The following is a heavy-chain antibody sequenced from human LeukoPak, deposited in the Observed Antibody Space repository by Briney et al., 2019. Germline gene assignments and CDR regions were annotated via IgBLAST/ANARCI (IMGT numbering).Heavy chain of an antibody. V-gene: IGHV3-73*01. CDR3: TILPYYDILTGYPIDY. CDR2: IRSKANSYAT. Sequence: GGSLRLSCAASGFTFSGSAMHWVRQASGKGLEWVGRIRSKANSYATAYAASVKGRFTISRDDSKNTAYLQMNSLKPEDTAVYYCTILPYYDILTGYPIDYWGQGTLVTVSS. J-gene: IGHJ4*02. CDR1: GFTFSGSA. D-gene: IGHD3-9*01.